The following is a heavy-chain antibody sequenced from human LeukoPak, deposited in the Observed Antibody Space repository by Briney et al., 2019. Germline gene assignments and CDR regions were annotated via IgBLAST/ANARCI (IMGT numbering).Heavy chain of an antibody. Sequence: GASVKVSCKASGGTFSSYAISWVRQAPGQGLEWMGGIIPIFGTANYAQKFQGRVTITADESTSTAYMELSSLRSEDTAVYYCAYYGSGSPLTIYGMDVWGKGTTVTVSS. D-gene: IGHD3-10*01. CDR1: GGTFSSYA. V-gene: IGHV1-69*13. J-gene: IGHJ6*04. CDR2: IIPIFGTA. CDR3: AYYGSGSPLTIYGMDV.